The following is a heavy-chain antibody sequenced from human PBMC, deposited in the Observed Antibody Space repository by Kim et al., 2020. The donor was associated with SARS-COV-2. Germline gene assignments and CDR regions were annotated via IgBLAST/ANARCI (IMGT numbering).Heavy chain of an antibody. V-gene: IGHV5-51*01. J-gene: IGHJ4*02. CDR1: GYSFTSYW. CDR2: IYPGDSDT. CDR3: ARRRGDCDVVTATCYFDY. Sequence: GESLKISCKGSGYSFTSYWIGWVRQMPGKGLEWMGIIYPGDSDTRYSPSFQGQVTISADKSISTAYLQWNSLKASDSAMYYCARRRGDCDVVTATCYFDYWGQGTLVAVSS. D-gene: IGHD2-21*02.